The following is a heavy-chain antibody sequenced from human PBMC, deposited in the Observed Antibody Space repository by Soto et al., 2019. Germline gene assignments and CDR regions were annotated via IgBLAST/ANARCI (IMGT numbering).Heavy chain of an antibody. CDR3: AIRWGAAFDY. CDR2: IYYSGST. V-gene: IGHV4-59*08. Sequence: QVQLQESGPGLVKPSETLSLTCTVSGGSISSYYWSWIRQPPGKGLEWIGYIYYSGSTNYNPSLKSRVTISLPTSNNQYSLKLSCVTAANTAVSYCAIRWGAAFDYWGEGTLVTVSS. J-gene: IGHJ4*02. D-gene: IGHD1-26*01. CDR1: GGSISSYY.